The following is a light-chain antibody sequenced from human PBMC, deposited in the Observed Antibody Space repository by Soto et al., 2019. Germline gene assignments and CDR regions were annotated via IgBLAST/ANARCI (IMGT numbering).Light chain of an antibody. CDR2: DAS. J-gene: IGKJ3*01. V-gene: IGKV1-5*01. CDR1: EADSRY. CDR3: QLYNIFSPFS. Sequence: DIQMTQSPSTLSASVGDSVTITCRASEADSRYVAWYQQQPGKAPKLLIYDASTLESGVPSRFSGSGSETEFTLTISSLQTDDFASYYCQLYNIFSPFSFGPGTRVDVK.